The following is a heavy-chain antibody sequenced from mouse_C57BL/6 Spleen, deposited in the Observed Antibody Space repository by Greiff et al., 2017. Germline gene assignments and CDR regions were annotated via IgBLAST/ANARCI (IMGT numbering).Heavy chain of an antibody. Sequence: EVQVVESEGGLVQPGSSMKLSCTASGFTFSDYYMAWVRQVPEKGLEWVANINYDGSSTYYLDSLKSRFIISRDNAKNILYLQMSSLKSEDTATYYCAREEGYYAMDYWGQGTSVTVSS. CDR3: AREEGYYAMDY. CDR2: INYDGSST. CDR1: GFTFSDYY. V-gene: IGHV5-16*01. J-gene: IGHJ4*01.